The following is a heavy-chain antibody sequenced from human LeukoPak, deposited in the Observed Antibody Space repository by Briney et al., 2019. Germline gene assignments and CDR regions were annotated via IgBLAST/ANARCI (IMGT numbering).Heavy chain of an antibody. CDR1: GYTFTSYG. V-gene: IGHV1-69*13. CDR2: IIPIFGTA. D-gene: IGHD2-2*01. J-gene: IGHJ4*02. Sequence: SVKVSCKASGYTFTSYGISWVRQAPGQGLEWMGGIIPIFGTANYAQKFQGRVTITADESTSTAYMELSSLRSEDTAVYYCARDRLFGSGTSCYDYWGQGTLVTVS. CDR3: ARDRLFGSGTSCYDY.